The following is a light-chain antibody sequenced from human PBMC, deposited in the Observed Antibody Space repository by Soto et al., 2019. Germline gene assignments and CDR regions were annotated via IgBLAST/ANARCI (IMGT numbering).Light chain of an antibody. V-gene: IGLV2-8*01. J-gene: IGLJ2*01. CDR2: EVS. CDR1: SSDVGGCNY. CDR3: SSYAGSSHVV. Sequence: QSALTQPPSASGSPGQSVTISCTGTSSDVGGCNYVSWYQQHTGKAPKLMIYEVSKRPSGVPDRFSGSKSGNTASLTVSGLQAEDEADYYCSSYAGSSHVVFGGGTKVTVL.